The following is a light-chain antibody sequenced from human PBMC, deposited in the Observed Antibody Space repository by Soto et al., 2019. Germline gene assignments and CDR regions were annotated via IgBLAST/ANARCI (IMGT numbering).Light chain of an antibody. CDR1: QRLLHSNGNNF. Sequence: EIVMTQSPPSLTVTPGEPASISCRSSQRLLHSNGNNFLDWYLQKPGQSPQLLIYLGFNRASGVPDRVSGSGAGTDFTLKISRVEAEDVGVYYCMQALQTPCTFGQGTKLEIK. V-gene: IGKV2-28*01. CDR2: LGF. J-gene: IGKJ2*02. CDR3: MQALQTPCT.